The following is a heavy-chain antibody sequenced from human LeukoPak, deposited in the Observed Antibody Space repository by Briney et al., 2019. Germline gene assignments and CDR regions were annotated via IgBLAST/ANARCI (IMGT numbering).Heavy chain of an antibody. J-gene: IGHJ2*01. V-gene: IGHV4-30-4*01. D-gene: IGHD1-26*01. Sequence: SQTLSLTCTVSGGSISSGDYYWSWIRQPPGKGLEWIGYIYYSGSTYYNPSLKSRVTISVDTSKNQFSLKLSSVTAADTAVYYCARDQRATSRYWYFDLWGRGTLVTVSS. CDR1: GGSISSGDYY. CDR2: IYYSGST. CDR3: ARDQRATSRYWYFDL.